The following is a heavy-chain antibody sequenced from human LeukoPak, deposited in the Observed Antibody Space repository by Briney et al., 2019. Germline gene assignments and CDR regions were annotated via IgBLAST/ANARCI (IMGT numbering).Heavy chain of an antibody. CDR3: ARGLMSTVAYFGY. CDR1: GGSISSGGYY. V-gene: IGHV4-31*03. D-gene: IGHD4-11*01. J-gene: IGHJ4*02. CDR2: FYYSGST. Sequence: PSETLSLTCSVSGGSISSGGYYWTWIRQHPGKGLEWIGDFYYSGSTHYNPSLKSRLSISRDTSKNQFSLRLTSVTAADTAVYYCARGLMSTVAYFGYWGQGSLVTVSS.